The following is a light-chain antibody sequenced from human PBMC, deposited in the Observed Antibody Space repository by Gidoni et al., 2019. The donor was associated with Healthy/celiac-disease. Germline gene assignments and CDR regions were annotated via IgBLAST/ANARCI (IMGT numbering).Light chain of an antibody. CDR3: QSYDSSLSGWGV. V-gene: IGLV1-40*01. Sequence: SVLPQPPSVSAAPGQRVTISCTGSSSNIGAGYDVHWYQQLPGTAPKLLIYGNSNRPSGVPDRFSGSKSGTSASLAITGLQAEDEADYYCQSYDSSLSGWGVFGGGTKLTVL. J-gene: IGLJ3*02. CDR1: SSNIGAGYD. CDR2: GNS.